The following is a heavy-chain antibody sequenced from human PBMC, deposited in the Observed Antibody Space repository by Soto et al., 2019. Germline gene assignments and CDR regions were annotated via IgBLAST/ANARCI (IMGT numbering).Heavy chain of an antibody. CDR2: VNHNRRT. CDR1: GESFSGNF. Sequence: QVQLQQWGAGRLKPSETLSLTCAVYGESFSGNFWNWIRQPPGRGLEWIGDVNHNRRTNYNPSLKRRVTMSVDASKNQFSLKLTSVPAADTAVYFCARGPGYCSAGSWYSDFFDPWGQGVLVTVSS. CDR3: ARGPGYCSAGSWYSDFFDP. V-gene: IGHV4-34*02. D-gene: IGHD2-15*01. J-gene: IGHJ5*02.